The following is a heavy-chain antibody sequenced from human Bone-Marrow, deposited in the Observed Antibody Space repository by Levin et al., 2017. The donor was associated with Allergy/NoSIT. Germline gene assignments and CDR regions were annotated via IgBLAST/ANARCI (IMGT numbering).Heavy chain of an antibody. CDR3: ASCGDGYNYFDY. CDR1: GFTVSGSY. V-gene: IGHV3-53*01. Sequence: PGGSLRLSCAASGFTVSGSYMSWVRQAPGKGLEWVSVIYKAGTTYYADSVKGRFTISRDTSTNSLSLQMNSLRAEDTAVYYCASCGDGYNYFDYWGPGTLVTVSS. CDR2: IYKAGTT. D-gene: IGHD5-24*01. J-gene: IGHJ4*02.